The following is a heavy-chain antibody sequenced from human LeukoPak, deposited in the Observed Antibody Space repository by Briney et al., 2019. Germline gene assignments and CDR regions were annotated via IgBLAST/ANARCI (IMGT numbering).Heavy chain of an antibody. CDR1: GGTFSSYT. J-gene: IGHJ4*02. CDR2: IIPILGIA. D-gene: IGHD6-6*01. V-gene: IGHV1-69*02. CDR3: ARSEMSRAARRYYFDY. Sequence: SVKVSCKASGGTFSSYTISWVRQAPGQGLEWMGRIIPILGIANYAQKFQGRATITADKSTSTAYMELSSLRSEDTAVYYCARSEMSRAARRYYFDYWGQGTLVTVSS.